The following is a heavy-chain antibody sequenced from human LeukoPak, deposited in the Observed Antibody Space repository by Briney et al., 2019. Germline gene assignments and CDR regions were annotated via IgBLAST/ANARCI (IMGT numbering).Heavy chain of an antibody. Sequence: GESLKISCKGSGYRFTSYWIGWVRQMPGKGLEWMGIIYPGDSDTRYSPSFQGQVTISADKSISTAYLQWSGLKASDTAMYYCARLSGYSSSSSFDYWDQGTLVTVSS. CDR3: ARLSGYSSSSSFDY. CDR2: IYPGDSDT. V-gene: IGHV5-51*01. D-gene: IGHD6-6*01. CDR1: GYRFTSYW. J-gene: IGHJ4*02.